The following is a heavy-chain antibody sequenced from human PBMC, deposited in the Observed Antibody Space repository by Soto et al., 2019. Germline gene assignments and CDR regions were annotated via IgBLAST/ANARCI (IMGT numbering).Heavy chain of an antibody. V-gene: IGHV3-23*01. CDR2: ISGSGGST. Sequence: EVQLLESGGGLVQPGGSLRLSCAASGFTFSSYAMSWVRQAPGKGLEWVSAISGSGGSTYYADSVKGRFTISRDNSKNTLYLQMNSLRAEDTAVYYCAKDQLGDGDWDDAFGIWGQGTMVTVSS. CDR3: AKDQLGDGDWDDAFGI. J-gene: IGHJ3*02. CDR1: GFTFSSYA. D-gene: IGHD4-17*01.